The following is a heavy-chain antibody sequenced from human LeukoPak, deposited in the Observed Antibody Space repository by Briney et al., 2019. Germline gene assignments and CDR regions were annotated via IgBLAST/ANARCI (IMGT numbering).Heavy chain of an antibody. CDR3: ATSTTVTTPGRH. CDR1: GYTLTELS. Sequence: ASVKVSCKVSGYTLTELSMHWVRQAPGKGLEWMGGFDPEDGETIYAQKFQGRVTMTEDTSTDTAYMELSSLRSEYTAVYYCATSTTVTTPGRHWGQGTLVTVSS. J-gene: IGHJ4*02. D-gene: IGHD4-11*01. V-gene: IGHV1-24*01. CDR2: FDPEDGET.